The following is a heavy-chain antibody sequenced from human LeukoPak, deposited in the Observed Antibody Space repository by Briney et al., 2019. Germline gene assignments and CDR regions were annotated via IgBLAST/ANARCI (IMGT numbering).Heavy chain of an antibody. Sequence: PSETLSLTCTVSGGSISSHYWSWIRQPPGKGLEWIGYLYYSGSTNYNPSLKSRVTISGDTSKNQFSLKLSSVTAADTAVYYCASLDPPEYSVPNSSGWGSDYWGQGTLVTVSS. CDR3: ASLDPPEYSVPNSSGWGSDY. CDR2: LYYSGST. J-gene: IGHJ4*02. CDR1: GGSISSHY. V-gene: IGHV4-59*11. D-gene: IGHD6-19*01.